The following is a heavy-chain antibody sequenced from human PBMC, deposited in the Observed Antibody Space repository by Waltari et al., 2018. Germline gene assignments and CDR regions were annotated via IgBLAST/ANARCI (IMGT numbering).Heavy chain of an antibody. D-gene: IGHD3-9*01. CDR1: GFTFSHHY. V-gene: IGHV3-72*01. Sequence: EVQLVESGGDLVQPGGSLSLSCAASGFTFSHHYMDWVRQAPGKGLEWVGRTRNKAASYTTEYAASVKGRFTISRDDSKNSLFLQMNSLKTDDTAVYYCARSGNILTGYYDYWGQGTLVTVSS. CDR2: TRNKAASYTT. CDR3: ARSGNILTGYYDY. J-gene: IGHJ4*02.